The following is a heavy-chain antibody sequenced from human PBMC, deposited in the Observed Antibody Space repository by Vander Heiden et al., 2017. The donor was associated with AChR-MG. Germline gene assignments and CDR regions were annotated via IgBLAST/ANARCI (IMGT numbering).Heavy chain of an antibody. CDR2: ISYDGSNK. D-gene: IGHD3-22*01. V-gene: IGHV3-30-3*01. J-gene: IGHJ4*02. Sequence: QVQLVESGGGVVQPGRSLRLSCAASGLTFSSYAMHWVRQAPGKGLEWVAVISYDGSNKYYADSVKGRFTISRDNSKNTLYLQMNSLRAEDTAVYYCARDHGGSGYGFGKFDYWGQGTLVTVSS. CDR1: GLTFSSYA. CDR3: ARDHGGSGYGFGKFDY.